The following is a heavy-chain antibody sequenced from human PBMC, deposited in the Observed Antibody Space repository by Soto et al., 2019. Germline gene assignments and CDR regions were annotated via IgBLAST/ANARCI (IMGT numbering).Heavy chain of an antibody. J-gene: IGHJ4*02. V-gene: IGHV1-46*01. D-gene: IGHD6-19*01. CDR1: GYTFTNYY. Sequence: QVPLVQSGAEVKKPGASVKVSCKASGYTFTNYYMHWVRQAPGQGLEWMGIINPSGGSTSYAQKFQGRVTMTRDTSTNTVYMELSSLRSEDTAVYYCARGFSGGWPFDYWGQGTLVTVSS. CDR2: INPSGGST. CDR3: ARGFSGGWPFDY.